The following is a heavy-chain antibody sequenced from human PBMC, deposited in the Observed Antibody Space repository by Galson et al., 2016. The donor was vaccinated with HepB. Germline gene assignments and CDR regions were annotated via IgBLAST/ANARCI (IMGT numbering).Heavy chain of an antibody. Sequence: SLRLSCAASGFTFNRYWMNWVRQAPGKGLEWVANIKQDGSEKYNMDSVKGRFTISRDNSENSLYLQIDNLRAEDTAVYYCGRQQVDPVYWGQGTLVTVAS. J-gene: IGHJ4*02. D-gene: IGHD6-13*01. CDR3: GRQQVDPVY. CDR1: GFTFNRYW. CDR2: IKQDGSEK. V-gene: IGHV3-7*03.